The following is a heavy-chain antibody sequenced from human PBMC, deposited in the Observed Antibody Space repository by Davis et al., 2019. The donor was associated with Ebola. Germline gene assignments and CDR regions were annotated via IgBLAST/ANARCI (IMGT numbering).Heavy chain of an antibody. J-gene: IGHJ4*02. CDR3: ARGWLRSAFDQ. CDR1: GFTFSSNW. CDR2: INSDGSIT. V-gene: IGHV3-74*01. Sequence: PGGSLRLSCAASGFTFSSNWMHWVRQAPGKGLVWVSRINSDGSITSYADSVKGRFTISRDNAKNTLYLQMNSLRDEDTAVYYCARGWLRSAFDQWGQGTLVTVSS. D-gene: IGHD5-12*01.